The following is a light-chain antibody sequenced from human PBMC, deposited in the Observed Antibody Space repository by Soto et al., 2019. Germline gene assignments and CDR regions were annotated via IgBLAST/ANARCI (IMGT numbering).Light chain of an antibody. CDR2: GAS. J-gene: IGKJ1*01. Sequence: EIVLTQSPGTLSLSPGERATLSCRASRSVSNNYVAWYQRKPGQAPRLLIYGASSRATDIPRRFRGSGYGTDFTLTITRLEPEDFAVYYCQQYGSSPPTFGQGTKVESK. CDR3: QQYGSSPPT. CDR1: RSVSNNY. V-gene: IGKV3-20*01.